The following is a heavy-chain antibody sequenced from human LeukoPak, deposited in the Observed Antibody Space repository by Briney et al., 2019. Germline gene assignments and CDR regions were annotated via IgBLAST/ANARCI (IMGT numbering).Heavy chain of an antibody. D-gene: IGHD3-10*01. CDR1: GFTFSSYA. CDR2: IRSKAYGGTT. J-gene: IGHJ3*02. CDR3: TREEVRGNNAFDI. V-gene: IGHV3-49*04. Sequence: PGGSLRLSCAASGFTFSSYAMSWVRQAPGKGLEWVGFIRSKAYGGTTEYAASVKGRFTISRDDSKSIAYLQMNSLKTEDTAVYYCTREEVRGNNAFDIWGQGTMVTVSS.